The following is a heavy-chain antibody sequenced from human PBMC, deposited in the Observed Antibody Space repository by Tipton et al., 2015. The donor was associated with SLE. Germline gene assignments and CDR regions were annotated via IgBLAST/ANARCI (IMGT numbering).Heavy chain of an antibody. Sequence: TLSLTCAVYGGSFSGYYWSWIRQPPGKGLEWIGEINHSGSTNYNPSLKSRVTISVDTSKNQFSLKLSSVTAADTAVYYCARRGVNPAMPSYWDYWGQEPLVPVPP. CDR3: ARRGVNPAMPSYWDY. V-gene: IGHV4-34*01. CDR1: GGSFSGYY. J-gene: IGHJ4*02. CDR2: INHSGST. D-gene: IGHD5-18*01.